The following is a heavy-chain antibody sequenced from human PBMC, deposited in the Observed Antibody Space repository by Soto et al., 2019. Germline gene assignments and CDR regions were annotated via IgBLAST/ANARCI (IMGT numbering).Heavy chain of an antibody. CDR1: GGSISSGGYY. CDR3: ASGMVRGGNWFDP. Sequence: QVQLQESGPGLVKPSQTLSLTCTVSGGSISSGGYYWSWIRQHPGKGLEWIGYIYYSGSTDYNPSLKSRVTISVDTSKNQFSLKLSSVTAADTAVYYCASGMVRGGNWFDPWGQGTLVTVSS. J-gene: IGHJ5*02. D-gene: IGHD3-10*01. V-gene: IGHV4-31*03. CDR2: IYYSGST.